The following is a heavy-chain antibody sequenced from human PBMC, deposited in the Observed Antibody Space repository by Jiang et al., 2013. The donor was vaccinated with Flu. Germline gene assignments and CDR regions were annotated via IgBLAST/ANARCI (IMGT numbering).Heavy chain of an antibody. V-gene: IGHV6-1*01. Sequence: QTLSLTCAISGDSVSSTTFAWNWIRLSPSRGLEWLGRTFYRSQWRYDYASFFRRSNNHQPRHNPKTXFPAIELCDSEDTAVYYCARGILLFSFDIWDRGTKVTVSS. CDR2: TFYRSQWRY. D-gene: IGHD2-15*01. J-gene: IGHJ3*02. CDR3: ARGILLFSFDI. CDR1: GDSVSSTTFA.